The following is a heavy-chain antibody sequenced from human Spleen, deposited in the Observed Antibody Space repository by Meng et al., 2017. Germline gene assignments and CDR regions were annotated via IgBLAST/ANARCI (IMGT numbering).Heavy chain of an antibody. Sequence: QVALGESGGEGEKPGASVKVSCKASGYTFTSYGISWVRQAPGQGLEWMGWISAYNGNTNYAQKLQGRVTITTDTSTSTAYMELRSLRSDDTAVYYCARDPAPDKWGSLLYFDYWGQGTLVTVSS. CDR1: GYTFTSYG. J-gene: IGHJ4*02. V-gene: IGHV1-18*01. CDR2: ISAYNGNT. D-gene: IGHD7-27*01. CDR3: ARDPAPDKWGSLLYFDY.